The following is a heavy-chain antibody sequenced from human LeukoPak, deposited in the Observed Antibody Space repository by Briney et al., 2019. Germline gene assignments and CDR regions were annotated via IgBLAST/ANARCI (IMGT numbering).Heavy chain of an antibody. D-gene: IGHD2-2*01. CDR2: MNPNSGNT. CDR1: GYTFTSYD. Sequence: ASVKVSCKASGYTFTSYDINWVRQATGQGLEWMGWMNPNSGNTGYAQKFQGRVTMTRNTSISTAYMELSNLRSEDTAVYYCARGPIVVVPAAISIYYYYMDVWGKGTTVTVSS. V-gene: IGHV1-8*01. J-gene: IGHJ6*03. CDR3: ARGPIVVVPAAISIYYYYMDV.